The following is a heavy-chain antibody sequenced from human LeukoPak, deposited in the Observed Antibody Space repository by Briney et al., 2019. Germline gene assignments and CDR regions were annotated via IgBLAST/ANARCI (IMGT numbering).Heavy chain of an antibody. D-gene: IGHD4-23*01. J-gene: IGHJ4*02. Sequence: ASVKVSCRGSVYTFTSRDLNWVRQATGQGHEWMGWMNPNSGNTGYAQKFQGRVTMTRNTSISTAYMELSSLRSEDTAVYYCARRGHDNGGSYYFDYWGQGTLVTVSS. CDR2: MNPNSGNT. V-gene: IGHV1-8*01. CDR1: VYTFTSRD. CDR3: ARRGHDNGGSYYFDY.